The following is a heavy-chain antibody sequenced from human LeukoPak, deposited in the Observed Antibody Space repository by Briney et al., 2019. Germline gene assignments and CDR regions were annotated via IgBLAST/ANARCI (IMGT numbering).Heavy chain of an antibody. CDR3: ARSSISRYCGGTSRSEHAYFDY. V-gene: IGHV3-64*01. CDR2: ISSNGGST. D-gene: IGHD2-2*01. J-gene: IGHJ4*02. CDR1: GFTFSSYA. Sequence: GGSLRLSCAASGFTFSSYAMHWVRQAPGKGLEYISAISSNGGSTYYANSVKGRFTISRDNSKNTLYLQMGSLRPEDMAVYYCARSSISRYCGGTSRSEHAYFDYWGQGTLVTVSS.